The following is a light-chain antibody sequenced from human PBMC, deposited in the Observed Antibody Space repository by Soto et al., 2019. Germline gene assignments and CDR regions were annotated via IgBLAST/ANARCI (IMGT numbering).Light chain of an antibody. V-gene: IGKV3-20*01. J-gene: IGKJ1*01. CDR2: GAS. Sequence: DIVLTQSPGTLSLSPGERATLSCRASQSVSSNYLAWYQQKPGQAPRLLIYGASSRATGIPDRFSGSGSGTDFTLTISRLEPEDFAVYYCQQYGSPPQTFGQGTKVDIK. CDR1: QSVSSNY. CDR3: QQYGSPPQT.